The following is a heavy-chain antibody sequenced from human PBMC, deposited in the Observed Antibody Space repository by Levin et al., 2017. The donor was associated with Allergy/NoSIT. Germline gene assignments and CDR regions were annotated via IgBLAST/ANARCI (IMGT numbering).Heavy chain of an antibody. D-gene: IGHD5-18*01. Sequence: SQTLSLTCAVSGGSISSGGYSWSWIRQPPGKGLEWIGNIYLSGSTYYNPSLKSRVTISVDRSQNQFSLNLSSVTAADTAVYYWARVAGYSYGYYFDYWGQGTLVTVSS. CDR2: IYLSGST. V-gene: IGHV4-30-2*01. J-gene: IGHJ4*02. CDR1: GGSISSGGYS. CDR3: ARVAGYSYGYYFDY.